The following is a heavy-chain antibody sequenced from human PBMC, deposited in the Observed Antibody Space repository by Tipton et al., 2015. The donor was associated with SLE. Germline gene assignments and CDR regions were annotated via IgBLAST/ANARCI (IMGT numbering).Heavy chain of an antibody. Sequence: SLRLSCTTSGFTFSRLPMTWVRQAPGKGLEWVSTITATDYFTYYTDSVKGRFTISRDNSKNTLFLQMNSLRAEDTALYYCIADYGGLDGFDIWGQGTMVTVSS. CDR3: IADYGGLDGFDI. J-gene: IGHJ3*02. V-gene: IGHV3-23*01. CDR1: GFTFSRLP. CDR2: ITATDYFT. D-gene: IGHD4-23*01.